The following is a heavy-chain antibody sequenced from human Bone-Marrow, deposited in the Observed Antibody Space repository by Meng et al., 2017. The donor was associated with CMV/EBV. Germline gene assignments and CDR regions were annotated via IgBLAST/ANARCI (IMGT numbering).Heavy chain of an antibody. CDR1: GFTFSSYE. CDR3: AREDFWNGYYLNWFDP. Sequence: GESLKISCAASGFTFSSYEMNWVRQAPGKGLEWISYISSGGSTTYYADSVKGRFTISRDNAKNSLYLQMNSLRAEDTAVYYCAREDFWNGYYLNWFDPWGQGTLVTVSS. V-gene: IGHV3-48*03. D-gene: IGHD3-3*01. J-gene: IGHJ5*02. CDR2: ISSGGSTT.